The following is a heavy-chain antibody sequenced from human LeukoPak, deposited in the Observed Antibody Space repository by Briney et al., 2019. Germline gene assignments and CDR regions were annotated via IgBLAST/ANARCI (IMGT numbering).Heavy chain of an antibody. V-gene: IGHV3-7*01. CDR1: GFTLSNHW. J-gene: IGHJ4*02. D-gene: IGHD2-15*01. Sequence: PGGSLRLSCAASGFTLSNHWMIWVRQAPGKGLECVANIKQDGTEKYYLDSVKGRFTISRDNAKNSLYLQMNSLRVEDTAVYYCARVPLAKWMVAAPNYFDYWGQGTLVTVSS. CDR2: IKQDGTEK. CDR3: ARVPLAKWMVAAPNYFDY.